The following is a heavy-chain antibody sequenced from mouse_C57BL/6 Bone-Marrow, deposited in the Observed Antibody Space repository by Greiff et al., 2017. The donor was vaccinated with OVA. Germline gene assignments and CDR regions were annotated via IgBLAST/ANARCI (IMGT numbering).Heavy chain of an antibody. CDR3: ARGGTGKGFAY. CDR1: GFTLTSYW. D-gene: IGHD4-1*01. J-gene: IGHJ3*01. Sequence: QVQLQQPGTELVKPGASVKLSCKASGFTLTSYWMHWVKQRPGQGLEWIGNINPNNGGTNYNEKFKSKATLTVDKSSSSAYMQLSSLTSEDSAVYYCARGGTGKGFAYWGQGTLVTVSA. V-gene: IGHV1-53*01. CDR2: INPNNGGT.